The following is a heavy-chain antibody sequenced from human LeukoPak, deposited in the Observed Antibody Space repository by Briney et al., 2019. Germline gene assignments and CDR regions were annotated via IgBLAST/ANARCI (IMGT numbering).Heavy chain of an antibody. D-gene: IGHD6-19*01. V-gene: IGHV1-69*04. CDR1: GGTFSSYA. Sequence: SVKVSCKAPGGTFSSYAISWVRQAPGQGLEWMGRIIPILGIANYAQKFQGRVAITADKSTSTAYMELSSLRSEDTAVYYCARVFGSGWSHYYFDYWGQGTLVTVSS. CDR3: ARVFGSGWSHYYFDY. CDR2: IIPILGIA. J-gene: IGHJ4*02.